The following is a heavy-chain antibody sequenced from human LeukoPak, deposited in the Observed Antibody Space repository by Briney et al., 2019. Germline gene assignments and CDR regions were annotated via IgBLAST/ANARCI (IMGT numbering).Heavy chain of an antibody. J-gene: IGHJ3*02. Sequence: PGGSLRLSCAASGFSFSTYSMNWVRQAPGKGLEWVSYIVGSSSTIYYADSVKGRFTISRDNAKNSLYLQMNSLRAEDTALYYCAKDYGDGYNYDAFDIWGRGTMVTVSS. CDR3: AKDYGDGYNYDAFDI. CDR2: IVGSSSTI. D-gene: IGHD5-24*01. CDR1: GFSFSTYS. V-gene: IGHV3-48*04.